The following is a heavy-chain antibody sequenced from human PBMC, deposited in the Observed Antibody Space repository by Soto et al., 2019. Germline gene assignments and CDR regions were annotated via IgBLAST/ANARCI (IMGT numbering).Heavy chain of an antibody. CDR1: GFTFSSYA. Sequence: GGSLRLSCAASGFTFSSYAMHWVRQAPGKGLEWVSVISYDGSNKYYAVSVKVRFTIARDNSKNTLYLQMNSLRAEDTAVYYCARGPGVQVAFDICGQVTIVTVSS. V-gene: IGHV3-30*04. D-gene: IGHD7-27*01. J-gene: IGHJ3*02. CDR2: ISYDGSNK. CDR3: ARGPGVQVAFDI.